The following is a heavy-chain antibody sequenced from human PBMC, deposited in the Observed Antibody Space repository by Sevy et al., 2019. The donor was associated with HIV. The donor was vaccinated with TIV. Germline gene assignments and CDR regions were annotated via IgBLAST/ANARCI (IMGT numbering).Heavy chain of an antibody. CDR2: ISSSGSTI. CDR3: ARGDDSSGYYYAFDI. Sequence: GGSLRLSCAASGFTFSSYEMNWVRQAPGKGLEWVSYISSSGSTIYYADSVKGRFTISRDKAKNSLYLQMNSLRAEDTAVYYCARGDDSSGYYYAFDIWGQGTMVTVSS. D-gene: IGHD3-22*01. V-gene: IGHV3-48*03. CDR1: GFTFSSYE. J-gene: IGHJ3*02.